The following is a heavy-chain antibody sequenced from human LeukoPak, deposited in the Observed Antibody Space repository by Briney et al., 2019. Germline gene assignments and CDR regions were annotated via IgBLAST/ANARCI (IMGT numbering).Heavy chain of an antibody. J-gene: IGHJ4*02. V-gene: IGHV3-23*01. D-gene: IGHD3-10*02. CDR2: LSVSGSST. Sequence: GGSLRLSCAVSGFSFSSYAMSLVRQAPGKGLEWVSGLSVSGSSTYFADSVKGRFTISRDNSKNTLYLQMNSLGAEDTAVYYCAKVAPYGNYVFDRWGQGSLVTVSS. CDR1: GFSFSSYA. CDR3: AKVAPYGNYVFDR.